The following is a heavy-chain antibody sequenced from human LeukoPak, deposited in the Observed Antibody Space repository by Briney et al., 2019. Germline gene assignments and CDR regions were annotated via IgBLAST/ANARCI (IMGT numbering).Heavy chain of an antibody. V-gene: IGHV3-48*04. J-gene: IGHJ4*02. CDR3: ARDYDFWSGYPIFDY. D-gene: IGHD3-3*01. CDR1: GFTFSSYS. Sequence: GGSLRLSCAASGFTFSSYSMSWIRQAPGKGLEWVSYISSSGSTIYYADSVKGRFTISRDNAKNSLYLQMNSLRAEDTAVYYCARDYDFWSGYPIFDYWGQGTLVTVSS. CDR2: ISSSGSTI.